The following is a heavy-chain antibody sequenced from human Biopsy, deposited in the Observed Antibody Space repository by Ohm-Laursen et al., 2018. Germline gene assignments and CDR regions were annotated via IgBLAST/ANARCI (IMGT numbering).Heavy chain of an antibody. CDR1: GYNFISYS. Sequence: SVKVSCKPSGYNFISYSINWVRQAPGQGLEWMGWIRPLNGDTKYGQKFQDRVTMTTDTSTSTVYMELTSLRSDDTAVYYCAKGGHKAWLDSWGQGALVTVSS. D-gene: IGHD1-26*01. V-gene: IGHV1-18*01. CDR3: AKGGHKAWLDS. CDR2: IRPLNGDT. J-gene: IGHJ5*01.